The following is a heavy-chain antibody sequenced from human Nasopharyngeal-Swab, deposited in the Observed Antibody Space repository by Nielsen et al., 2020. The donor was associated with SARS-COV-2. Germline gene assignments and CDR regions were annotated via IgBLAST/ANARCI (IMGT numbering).Heavy chain of an antibody. CDR2: IYYSGST. CDR3: ASLGRLGYYDITRRRAFDI. V-gene: IGHV4-59*01. J-gene: IGHJ3*02. D-gene: IGHD3-22*01. Sequence: WIRQPPGKGLEWMGYIYYSGSTNYNPSLKSRVTISVDTSKNQFSLKLSSVTAADTAVYYCASLGRLGYYDITRRRAFDIWGQGTMVTVSS.